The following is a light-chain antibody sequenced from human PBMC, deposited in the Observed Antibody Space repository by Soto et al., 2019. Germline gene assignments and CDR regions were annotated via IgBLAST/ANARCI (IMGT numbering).Light chain of an antibody. V-gene: IGKV3-11*01. CDR3: QQRSGWPPLFT. Sequence: EIVLTQSPATLSLSPGERATLSWRASQSVSSYLAWYQQRPGQPPRLLIYDASNRATGIPARFSGSGSGTDFTLTISSLEPEDFAIYYCQQRSGWPPLFTFGPGTKVDI. CDR1: QSVSSY. CDR2: DAS. J-gene: IGKJ3*01.